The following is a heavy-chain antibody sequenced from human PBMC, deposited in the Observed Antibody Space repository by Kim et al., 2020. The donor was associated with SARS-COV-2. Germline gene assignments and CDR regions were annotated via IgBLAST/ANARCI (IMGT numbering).Heavy chain of an antibody. CDR3: ARVIAAAGIGAFDI. Sequence: AVSVTSRITINPDTSKNQVSLQLNSVTPEDTAVYYCARVIAAAGIGAFDIWGQGTMVTVSS. D-gene: IGHD6-13*01. J-gene: IGHJ3*02. V-gene: IGHV6-1*01.